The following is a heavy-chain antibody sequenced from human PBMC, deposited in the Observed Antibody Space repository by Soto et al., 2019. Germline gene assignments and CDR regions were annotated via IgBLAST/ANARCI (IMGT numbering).Heavy chain of an antibody. V-gene: IGHV3-23*01. J-gene: IGHJ4*02. D-gene: IGHD6-13*01. CDR2: ISGSGGST. CDR3: ANRGSSWYYFDY. Sequence: EVQLLESGGGLVQPGGSLRLSCAASGFTFSSYAMSWVHQAPGKGLEWVSAISGSGGSTYYADSVKGRFTISRDNSKNTLYLQMNSLRAEDTAVYYCANRGSSWYYFDYWGQGTLVTVSS. CDR1: GFTFSSYA.